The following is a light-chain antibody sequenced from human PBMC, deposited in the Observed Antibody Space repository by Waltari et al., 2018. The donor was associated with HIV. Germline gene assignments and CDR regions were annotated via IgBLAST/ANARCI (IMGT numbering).Light chain of an antibody. CDR1: SSNNGTNF. CDR3: GTWDSSLSVWV. Sequence: QSVLTQPPSVSAAPGKKVTISCSGSSSNNGTNFVSRYQQLPGTAPKLLIYDHNKRPSGIPDRFSGSKSVTSATLGITGLQTGDEADYYCGTWDSSLSVWVFGGGTNLTVL. J-gene: IGLJ3*02. V-gene: IGLV1-51*01. CDR2: DHN.